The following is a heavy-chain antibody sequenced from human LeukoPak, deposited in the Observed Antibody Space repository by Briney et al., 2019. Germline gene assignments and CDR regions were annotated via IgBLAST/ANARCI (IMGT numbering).Heavy chain of an antibody. CDR1: GFIFSSYW. CDR2: INTDGSST. CDR3: ARVYELREEDYYYYYMDV. V-gene: IGHV3-74*01. J-gene: IGHJ6*03. Sequence: GGSLRLSCAASGFIFSSYWMHWVRHAPGKGLAWVSRINTDGSSTGYADSVKGRFTISRDNAKNTLYLQMNSLRAEDTALYYCARVYELREEDYYYYYMDVWGKGTTVTVSS. D-gene: IGHD5/OR15-5a*01.